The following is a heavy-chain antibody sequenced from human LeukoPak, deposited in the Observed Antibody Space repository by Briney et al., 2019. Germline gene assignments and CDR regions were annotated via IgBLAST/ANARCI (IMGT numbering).Heavy chain of an antibody. D-gene: IGHD2-2*02. J-gene: IGHJ4*02. Sequence: SETLSVTCTVSGGSISSYYWSWIRQPPGKGLEWIGYIYYSGSTNYKPSLKSRVTISVDTSKNQFSLKLSSVTAADTAVYYCARYAAPPLYYFDNWGQGTPVTVSS. CDR3: ARYAAPPLYYFDN. CDR2: IYYSGST. CDR1: GGSISSYY. V-gene: IGHV4-59*08.